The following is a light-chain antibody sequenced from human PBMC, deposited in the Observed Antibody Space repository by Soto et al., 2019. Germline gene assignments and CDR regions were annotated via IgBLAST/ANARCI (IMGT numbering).Light chain of an antibody. CDR3: CSYAGGPVV. CDR2: DVN. V-gene: IGLV2-11*01. Sequence: QSALTQPRSVSGSPGQSVTISCTGTSSDVGGYNYVSWYQQLPGKAPEVMIYDVNKRPPGVPDRFSGSRSGNTASLTISGLQPGDEADYYCCSYAGGPVVFGGGTKVTV. CDR1: SSDVGGYNY. J-gene: IGLJ2*01.